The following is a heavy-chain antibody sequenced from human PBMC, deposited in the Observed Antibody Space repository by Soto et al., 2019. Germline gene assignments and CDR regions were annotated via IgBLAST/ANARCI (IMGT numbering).Heavy chain of an antibody. Sequence: KPSETLSLTCTVSGGSISSYYWSWIRQPPGKGLEWIGYIYYSGSTDYNPSLKSRVTISVDTSKNQFSLKLSSVTAADTAVYYCARCDTAMVSPNCSGGSCLYYYYGMDVWGQGTTVTVSS. CDR3: ARCDTAMVSPNCSGGSCLYYYYGMDV. CDR2: IYYSGST. D-gene: IGHD2-15*01. V-gene: IGHV4-59*01. J-gene: IGHJ6*02. CDR1: GGSISSYY.